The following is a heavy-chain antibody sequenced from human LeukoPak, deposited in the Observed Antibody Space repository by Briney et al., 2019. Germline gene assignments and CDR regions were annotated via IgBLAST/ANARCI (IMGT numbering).Heavy chain of an antibody. Sequence: SETLSLTCAVYGGSFSGYYWSWIRQPPGKGLEWIGEINHSGSTNYNPSLKSRVTISVDTSKNQFSLKLSSVTAADTAVYYCARVTSALGSGSYYNVYYYYYMDVWGKGTTVTISS. CDR3: ARVTSALGSGSYYNVYYYYYMDV. D-gene: IGHD3-10*01. V-gene: IGHV4-34*01. CDR1: GGSFSGYY. CDR2: INHSGST. J-gene: IGHJ6*03.